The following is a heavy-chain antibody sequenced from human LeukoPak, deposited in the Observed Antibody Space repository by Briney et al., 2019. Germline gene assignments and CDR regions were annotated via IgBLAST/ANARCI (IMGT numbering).Heavy chain of an antibody. D-gene: IGHD3-9*01. V-gene: IGHV1-69*05. CDR3: ARYYDILTGPYYFDY. CDR2: IIPIFGTA. J-gene: IGHJ4*02. Sequence: ASVKVSCKASGCTFSSYAISWVRQAPGQGLEWMGRIIPIFGTANYAQKFQGRVTITTDESTSTAYMEMSSLRSEDTAVYYCARYYDILTGPYYFDYWGQGTLVTVSS. CDR1: GCTFSSYA.